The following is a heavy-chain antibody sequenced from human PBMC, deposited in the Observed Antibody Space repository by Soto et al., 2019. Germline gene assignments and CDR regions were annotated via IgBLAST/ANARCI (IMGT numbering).Heavy chain of an antibody. V-gene: IGHV6-1*01. CDR1: GDSVSSNSAA. J-gene: IGHJ6*03. D-gene: IGHD1-7*01. CDR3: AGTTSHQWYYMDV. Sequence: CAISGDSVSSNSAAWNWIRLSPSRGLEWLARTYYRSRWYNDYAVSVRSRITVNPDTSKNQFSLQLTSVTPEDTAVYYCAGTTSHQWYYMDVWGKGTTVTVSS. CDR2: TYYRSRWYN.